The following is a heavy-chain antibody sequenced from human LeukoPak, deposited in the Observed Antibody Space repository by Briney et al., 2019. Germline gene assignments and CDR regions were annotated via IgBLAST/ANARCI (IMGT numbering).Heavy chain of an antibody. CDR3: ARGVGSYGDYEVRYDAFDI. Sequence: SETLSLTCAVYGGSFSGYYWSWIRQPPGKGPEWIGEINHSGSTNYNPSLKSRVTISVDTSKNQFSLKLSSVTAADTAVYYCARGVGSYGDYEVRYDAFDIWGQGTMVTVSS. J-gene: IGHJ3*02. CDR2: INHSGST. D-gene: IGHD4-17*01. CDR1: GGSFSGYY. V-gene: IGHV4-34*01.